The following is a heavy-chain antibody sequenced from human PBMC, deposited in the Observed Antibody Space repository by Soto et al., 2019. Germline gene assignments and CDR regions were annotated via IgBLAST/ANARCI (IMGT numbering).Heavy chain of an antibody. J-gene: IGHJ3*02. Sequence: KPSETLSLTCAVSGGSISGGGFSWSWIRQPPGKGLEFIGYIYHSGSTYYNPSLKSRVTISLDRSKNHFSLNLNSVTAADTAVYYCVRDSRSRNAFDIWGQGTLVTVSS. CDR2: IYHSGST. CDR1: GGSISGGGFS. CDR3: VRDSRSRNAFDI. D-gene: IGHD1-26*01. V-gene: IGHV4-30-2*01.